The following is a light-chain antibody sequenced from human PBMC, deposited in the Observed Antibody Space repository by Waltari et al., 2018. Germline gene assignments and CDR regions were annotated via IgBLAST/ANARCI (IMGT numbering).Light chain of an antibody. J-gene: IGKJ1*01. Sequence: DIVVTQSPLSLPVSPGEPASISCRSSQSLLDRNGYNLLDWYLQKPGQSPQLLFYFGSNRASGVPDRFSGSGSGRDFTLKISRVEAEDVGVYYCMQALQTPWTFGQGTKVEIK. CDR3: MQALQTPWT. V-gene: IGKV2-28*01. CDR1: QSLLDRNGYNL. CDR2: FGS.